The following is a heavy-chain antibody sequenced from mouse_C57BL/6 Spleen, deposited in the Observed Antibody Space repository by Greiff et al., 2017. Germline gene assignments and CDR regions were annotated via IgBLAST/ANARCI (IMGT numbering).Heavy chain of an antibody. Sequence: EVQLVASGAELVRPGASVKLSCTASGFNIKDDYMHWVKQRPEQGLAWIGWIDPENGDTEYASKFQGKATITADTSSNTAYLQLSSLTSEDTAVYYCTTWTYGSSYDYWGQGTTLTVSS. D-gene: IGHD1-1*01. CDR1: GFNIKDDY. CDR3: TTWTYGSSYDY. CDR2: IDPENGDT. J-gene: IGHJ2*01. V-gene: IGHV14-4*01.